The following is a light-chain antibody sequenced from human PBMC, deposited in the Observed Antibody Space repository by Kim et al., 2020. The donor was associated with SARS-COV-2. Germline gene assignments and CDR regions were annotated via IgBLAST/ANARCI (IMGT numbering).Light chain of an antibody. J-gene: IGLJ1*01. CDR2: YNS. V-gene: IGLV3-21*04. CDR1: NIGSKS. Sequence: SYELTQPPSVSVAPGETARITCGGDNIGSKSVHWYQQKPGQAPVLVIYYNSVRPSGIPERLSGSNSGNTATLTISRVEAGDEADFYCQVWDNNSVHYVFG. CDR3: QVWDNNSVHYV.